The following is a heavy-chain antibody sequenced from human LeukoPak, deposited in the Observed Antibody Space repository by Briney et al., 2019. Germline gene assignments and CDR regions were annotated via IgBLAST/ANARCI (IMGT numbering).Heavy chain of an antibody. CDR2: FSGSGGST. V-gene: IGHV3-23*01. J-gene: IGHJ4*02. CDR1: GFTFSIYA. CDR3: AKDPSLSSSGWSGGDY. D-gene: IGHD6-19*01. Sequence: GGSLRLSCAASGFTFSIYAMSWVRQAPGKGLEWVSAFSGSGGSTYYADSVKGRFTISRDNSKNTLYLQMNSLRAEDTAVYYCAKDPSLSSSGWSGGDYWGQGTLVTVSS.